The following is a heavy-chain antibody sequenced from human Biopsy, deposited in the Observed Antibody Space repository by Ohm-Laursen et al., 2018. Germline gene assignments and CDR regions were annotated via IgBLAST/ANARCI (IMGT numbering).Heavy chain of an antibody. CDR3: ARGRRTSGWPYFDN. V-gene: IGHV4-59*01. Sequence: SQTLSLTCTVSGGSIYNFFWSWIRQPPGKGLEWIGNIYYSGSTNFNPSLKSRVTISVDTSKNQFSLKLSSVTAADTAVYYCARGRRTSGWPYFDNWGQGALVIVSP. J-gene: IGHJ4*02. CDR2: IYYSGST. CDR1: GGSIYNFF. D-gene: IGHD6-19*01.